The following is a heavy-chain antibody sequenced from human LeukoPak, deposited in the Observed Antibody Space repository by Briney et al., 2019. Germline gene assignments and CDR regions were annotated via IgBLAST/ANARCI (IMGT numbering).Heavy chain of an antibody. CDR1: GGSFSGYY. J-gene: IGHJ4*02. D-gene: IGHD1-26*01. CDR3: ARSSRGFKSGSSD. V-gene: IGHV4-34*01. Sequence: SETLSLTCAVYGGSFSGYYWSWIRQPPGKGLEWIGEINHSGSTNYNPSLKSRVTISVDTSKNQFSLKLSSVTAADTAVYYCARSSRGFKSGSSDWGQGTLVTVSS. CDR2: INHSGST.